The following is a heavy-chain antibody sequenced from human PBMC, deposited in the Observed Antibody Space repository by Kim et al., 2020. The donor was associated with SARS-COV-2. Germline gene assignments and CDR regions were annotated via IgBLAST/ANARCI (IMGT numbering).Heavy chain of an antibody. V-gene: IGHV3-21*01. J-gene: IGHJ4*02. CDR3: ARETNTRREIDY. D-gene: IGHD2-8*01. Sequence: YYADSVKGRFTISRDNAKNSLYLQMNSLRAEDTAVYYCARETNTRREIDYWGQGTLVTVSS.